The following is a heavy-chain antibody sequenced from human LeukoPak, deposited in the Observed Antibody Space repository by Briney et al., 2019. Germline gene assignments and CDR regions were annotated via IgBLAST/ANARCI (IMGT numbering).Heavy chain of an antibody. D-gene: IGHD3-3*01. CDR1: GGSFSGYY. V-gene: IGHV4-34*01. Sequence: SETLSLTCAAYGGSFSGYYWSWIRQPPGKGLEWIGEINHSGSTNYNPSLKSRVTISVDTSKNQFSLKLSSVTAADTAVYYCARARMYDFWSGYSRYYFDYWGQGTLVTVSS. CDR2: INHSGST. CDR3: ARARMYDFWSGYSRYYFDY. J-gene: IGHJ4*02.